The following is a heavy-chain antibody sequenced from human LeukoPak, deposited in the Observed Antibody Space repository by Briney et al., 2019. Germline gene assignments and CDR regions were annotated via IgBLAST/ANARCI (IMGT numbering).Heavy chain of an antibody. CDR3: ARYCSGGSCYPDAFDI. Sequence: ASVKVSCKTSGYTFTRYHMHWVRQAPGQGLEWMGWINPNSGGTGYAQKFQGRVTITRNTSISTAYMELSSPRSEDTAVYYCARYCSGGSCYPDAFDIWGQGTMVTVSS. J-gene: IGHJ3*02. CDR1: GYTFTRYH. V-gene: IGHV1-8*03. D-gene: IGHD2-15*01. CDR2: INPNSGGT.